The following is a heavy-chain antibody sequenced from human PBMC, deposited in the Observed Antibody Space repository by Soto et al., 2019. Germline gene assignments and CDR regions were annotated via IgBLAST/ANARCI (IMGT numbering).Heavy chain of an antibody. V-gene: IGHV4-4*02. Sequence: QVQLQESGPGLVKPSGTLSLTCAVSSGSISNNNWWTWVRQSPGKGLEWIGEIYHSGSTYYNPSLKSRVTISVDKSKNLFSLRMTSMTAADTAMYFCAAHRGSTDGPLDYWGQGTLVTVSS. CDR3: AAHRGSTDGPLDY. J-gene: IGHJ4*02. CDR1: SGSISNNNW. D-gene: IGHD5-18*01. CDR2: IYHSGST.